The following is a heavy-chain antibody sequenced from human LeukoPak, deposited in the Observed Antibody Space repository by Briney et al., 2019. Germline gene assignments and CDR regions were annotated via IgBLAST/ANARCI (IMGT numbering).Heavy chain of an antibody. CDR2: IYSDGTT. CDR1: GASTTSYY. Sequence: PSETLSLTCSVSGASTTSYYWYWIRQAPGKGLEWIGYIYSDGTTSYSPSLRSRVTISIDTSRNQFSLKLSSVTAADAAVYYCARDTRSYDTSGYYYFDYWGQGALVTVSS. CDR3: ARDTRSYDTSGYYYFDY. D-gene: IGHD3-22*01. V-gene: IGHV4-59*01. J-gene: IGHJ4*02.